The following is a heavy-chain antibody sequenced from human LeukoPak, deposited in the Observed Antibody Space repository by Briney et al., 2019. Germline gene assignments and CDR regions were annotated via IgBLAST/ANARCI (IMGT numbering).Heavy chain of an antibody. CDR1: GYTLTKLS. CDR2: FHPDEGEA. V-gene: IGHV1-24*01. CDR3: ATANYYNIRAFVF. J-gene: IGHJ4*02. D-gene: IGHD3-22*01. Sequence: GASVKVSCEVSGYTLTKLSMHWVRQAPGKGLEWMGGFHPDEGEAIYAQKLQGRLTMTEDTSTDTGYMELSSLRSEDTAIYYCATANYYNIRAFVFWGQGTLVTVSS.